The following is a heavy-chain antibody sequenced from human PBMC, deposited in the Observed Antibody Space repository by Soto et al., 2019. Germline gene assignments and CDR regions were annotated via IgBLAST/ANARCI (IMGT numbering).Heavy chain of an antibody. V-gene: IGHV3-30*03. D-gene: IGHD2-21*01. CDR2: ISYDGSVK. CDR3: AGEVASGY. Sequence: QVQLVESGGDVVQPGRSLRLSCAASGFTFGSYGMHWVRQAPGKGLEWVAVISYDGSVKYYADSVKGRFTISRDNSKNTLYLQMNSLRAEDTPVYYCAGEVASGYWGQGTLVTVSS. J-gene: IGHJ4*02. CDR1: GFTFGSYG.